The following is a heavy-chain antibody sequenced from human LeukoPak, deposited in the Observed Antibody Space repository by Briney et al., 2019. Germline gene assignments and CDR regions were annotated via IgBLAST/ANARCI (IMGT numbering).Heavy chain of an antibody. CDR1: GFTFSSYW. D-gene: IGHD6-19*01. J-gene: IGHJ4*02. CDR3: ALIPSGYGSGWDIDY. CDR2: INSDGSST. V-gene: IGHV3-74*01. Sequence: GGSLRLSCAASGFTFSSYWMHWVRQAPGKGLVWVSRINSDGSSTSYADSVKGRFTISRDNAKNTLYLQMNSLRAEDTAVYYCALIPSGYGSGWDIDYWGQGTLVTVSS.